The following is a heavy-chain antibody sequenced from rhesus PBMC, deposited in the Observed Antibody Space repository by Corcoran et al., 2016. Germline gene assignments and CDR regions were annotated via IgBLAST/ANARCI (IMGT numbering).Heavy chain of an antibody. CDR2: INGNSWST. V-gene: IGHV4-80*01. D-gene: IGHD1-44*01. CDR1: SGSFSSYW. Sequence: QVQLQESGPGLVKPSETLSLTCAVSSGSFSSYWWSWIRQPPGKGLEWIGEINGNSWSTNSTPSLQLRVTISKDASKNPFSLKLSSVTAADTAVYYCAREGNFNSLDVWGRGLLVTVSS. CDR3: AREGNFNSLDV. J-gene: IGHJ5-2*02.